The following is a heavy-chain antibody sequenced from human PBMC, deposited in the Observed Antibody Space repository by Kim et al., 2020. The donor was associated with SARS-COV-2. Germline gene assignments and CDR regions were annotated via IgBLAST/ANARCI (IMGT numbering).Heavy chain of an antibody. J-gene: IGHJ3*02. CDR2: IRSKAYGGTT. Sequence: GGSLRLSCTASGFTFGDYAMSWVRQAPGKGLEWVGFIRSKAYGGTTEYAASVKGRFTISRDDSKSIAYLQMNSLKTEDTAVYYCTRGPSEVVPAAISAFDIWGQGTMVTVSS. CDR1: GFTFGDYA. V-gene: IGHV3-49*04. D-gene: IGHD2-2*02. CDR3: TRGPSEVVPAAISAFDI.